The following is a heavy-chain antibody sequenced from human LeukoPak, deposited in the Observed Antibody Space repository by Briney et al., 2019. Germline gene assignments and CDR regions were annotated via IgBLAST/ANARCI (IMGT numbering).Heavy chain of an antibody. CDR1: GFTFSGYW. Sequence: GGSLRLSCAASGFTFSGYWMHWVRQAPGKGLVWVSGISSDGTDTNYADSVKGRFTISRDNAKNTLYLQMNSLRADDTAVYYCVGDILVMGCWGQGTPVTVSS. V-gene: IGHV3-74*01. CDR3: VGDILVMGC. CDR2: ISSDGTDT. D-gene: IGHD2-8*02. J-gene: IGHJ4*02.